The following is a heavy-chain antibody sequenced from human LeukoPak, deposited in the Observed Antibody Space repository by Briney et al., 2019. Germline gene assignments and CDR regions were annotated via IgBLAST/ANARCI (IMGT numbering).Heavy chain of an antibody. V-gene: IGHV3-9*01. CDR3: AKAGNGVVPARLLNWFDP. CDR1: GFTFGDYA. J-gene: IGHJ5*02. Sequence: GGSLRLSCAASGFTFGDYAMRWVRQAPGKGLEWVSGISWNGSNTGYADSVKGRFTISRDNAKNSLYLQMNSLRAEDTALYYCAKAGNGVVPARLLNWFDPWGQGTLVTVSS. CDR2: ISWNGSNT. D-gene: IGHD2-2*01.